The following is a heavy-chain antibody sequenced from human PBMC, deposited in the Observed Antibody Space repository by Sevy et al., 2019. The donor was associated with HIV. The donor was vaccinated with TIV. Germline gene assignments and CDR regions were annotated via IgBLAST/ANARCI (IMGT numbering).Heavy chain of an antibody. CDR1: GFTFSSYG. CDR3: ARDLPPSATTVAHFDC. J-gene: IGHJ4*02. D-gene: IGHD4-17*01. CDR2: INAISSNI. V-gene: IGHV3-21*01. Sequence: GGSLRLSCAASGFTFSSYGMNWVRQAPGKGLEWVSSINAISSNIYYADSVKGRFTISRDNAENSLYLQMNSVRAEDTAVYFCARDLPPSATTVAHFDCWGQGTLVTVSS.